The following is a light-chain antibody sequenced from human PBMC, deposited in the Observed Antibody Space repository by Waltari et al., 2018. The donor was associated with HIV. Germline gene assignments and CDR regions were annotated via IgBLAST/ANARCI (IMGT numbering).Light chain of an antibody. Sequence: SYDLTQPPSVSVSPGQTVSITCSGDNLGDKYASWYQQKPGQSPVLVIYQDKNRPSGIPERCSGSNSGNTATLTIRGTQAMDEADYYCQAWDSGTVVFGGGTQLTVL. CDR2: QDK. V-gene: IGLV3-1*01. CDR3: QAWDSGTVV. J-gene: IGLJ2*01. CDR1: NLGDKY.